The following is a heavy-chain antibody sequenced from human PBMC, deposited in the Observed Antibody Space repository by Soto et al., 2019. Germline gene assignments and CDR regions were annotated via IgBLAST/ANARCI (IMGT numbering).Heavy chain of an antibody. CDR1: GDSVSSNIAA. CDR2: TYYRSKWYH. D-gene: IGHD6-13*01. Sequence: SQTLSLTCGISGDSVSSNIAAWNWIRQSPSRGLEWLGRTYYRSKWYHHYADSVKSRITINPDTAENQFSLRLNSVTPEDTAVYYCARTLRVAATGGYFDYWGQGTLVTVSS. V-gene: IGHV6-1*01. CDR3: ARTLRVAATGGYFDY. J-gene: IGHJ4*02.